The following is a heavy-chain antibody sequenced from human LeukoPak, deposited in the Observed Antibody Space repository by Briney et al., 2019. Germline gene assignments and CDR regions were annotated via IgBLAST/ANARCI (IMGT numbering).Heavy chain of an antibody. D-gene: IGHD3-22*01. J-gene: IGHJ3*02. CDR3: ARGPYKYDGSGAFDI. CDR1: GGSFSGYY. V-gene: IGHV4-59*10. CDR2: IYTSGST. Sequence: PSETLSLTCAVYGGSFSGYYWSWIRQPAGKGLEWIGRIYTSGSTNYSPSLKSRVTISVDTSKNQFSLKLSSVTAADTAVYYCARGPYKYDGSGAFDIWGQGTMVTVSS.